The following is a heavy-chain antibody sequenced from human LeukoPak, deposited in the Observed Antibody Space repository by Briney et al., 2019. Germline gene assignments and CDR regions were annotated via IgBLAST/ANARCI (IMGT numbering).Heavy chain of an antibody. V-gene: IGHV3-23*01. J-gene: IGHJ3*01. CDR3: AKGKVNHDGAFDF. Sequence: GGSLRLSCVVSGFSFSSYAMAWVRQAPGKGLEWVSSISAGDRTYYADSGKGRFTISRDNSKETVFLQINSLRAEDTAHYYRAKGKVNHDGAFDFWGQGTTVTVSS. D-gene: IGHD1-14*01. CDR2: ISAGDRT. CDR1: GFSFSSYA.